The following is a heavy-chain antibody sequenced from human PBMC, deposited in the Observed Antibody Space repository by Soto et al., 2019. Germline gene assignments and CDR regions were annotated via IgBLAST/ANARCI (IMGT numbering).Heavy chain of an antibody. J-gene: IGHJ6*02. CDR1: VYTFNAFY. CDR2: INPSGDGT. V-gene: IGHV1-46*02. Sequence: ASVKVSCKAFVYTFNAFYMHWVRQAPGQGLEWMGVINPSGDGTSYAQKFQGRVTMTRDTSTSTVYMELSSLRSEDTAVYYCARVALGYDYADVWGQGTTVTVSS. D-gene: IGHD4-17*01. CDR3: ARVALGYDYADV.